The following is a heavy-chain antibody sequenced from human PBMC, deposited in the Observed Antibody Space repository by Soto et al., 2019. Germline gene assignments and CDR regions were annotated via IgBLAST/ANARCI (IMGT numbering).Heavy chain of an antibody. V-gene: IGHV2-5*02. Sequence: SGPTLVNPTQTLTLTCTFSGFSLSTSGVGVGWIRQPPGKALEWLALIYWDDDKRYSPSLKSRLTITKDTSKNQVVLTMTNMDPVDAATYYCAHSLIPNWGSRGAFDYWGQGTLVTVSS. CDR3: AHSLIPNWGSRGAFDY. CDR1: GFSLSTSGVG. J-gene: IGHJ4*02. CDR2: IYWDDDK. D-gene: IGHD7-27*01.